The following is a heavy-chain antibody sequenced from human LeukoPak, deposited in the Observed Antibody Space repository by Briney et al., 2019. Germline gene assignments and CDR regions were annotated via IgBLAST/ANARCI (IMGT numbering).Heavy chain of an antibody. V-gene: IGHV3-30*01. CDR2: ISYDGSNK. D-gene: IGHD3-16*01. CDR3: ARELMMCWFDP. CDR1: GFSFSSYA. J-gene: IGHJ5*02. Sequence: GGSLRLSCAASGFSFSSYAMHWVRQAPGKGLEWVALISYDGSNKYYADSVKGRFTISRDNSKNTLYLQMNSLRAEDTAVYYCARELMMCWFDPWGQGTLVTVSS.